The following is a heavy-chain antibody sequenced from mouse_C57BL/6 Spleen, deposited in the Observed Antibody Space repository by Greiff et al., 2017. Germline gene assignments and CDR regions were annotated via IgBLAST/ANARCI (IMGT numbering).Heavy chain of an antibody. CDR3: ARTYSNYCDY. Sequence: EVKLVESGGGLVKPGGSLKLSCAASGFTFSSYAMSWVRQTPEKRLAWVATISDGGSYTYYPDNVKGRFTISRDNAKNNLYLQMSHLKSEDTAMYYCARTYSNYCDYWGQGTTLTVSS. D-gene: IGHD2-5*01. CDR1: GFTFSSYA. CDR2: ISDGGSYT. V-gene: IGHV5-4*03. J-gene: IGHJ2*01.